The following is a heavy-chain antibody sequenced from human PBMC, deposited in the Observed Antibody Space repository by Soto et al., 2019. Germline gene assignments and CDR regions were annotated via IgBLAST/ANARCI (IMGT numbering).Heavy chain of an antibody. CDR1: GFTFDTYW. D-gene: IGHD2-21*01. CDR2: INSDGTIS. V-gene: IGHV3-74*01. Sequence: GGSLSLSCEASGFTFDTYWMNWVRQAPGKGPEWLSGINSDGTISSYADSVKGRFTISRDNARNTLSRLMNSLRADDTAVYYCARLSGDLSAFFSYGMDAWGQGTTVTVSS. CDR3: ARLSGDLSAFFSYGMDA. J-gene: IGHJ6*02.